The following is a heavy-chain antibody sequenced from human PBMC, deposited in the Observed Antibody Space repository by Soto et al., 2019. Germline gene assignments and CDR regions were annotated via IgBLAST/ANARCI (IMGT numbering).Heavy chain of an antibody. J-gene: IGHJ6*03. V-gene: IGHV3-64*01. Sequence: EVQLAESGGGLAQPGGSLRLSCAASGFTLSGYAMDWVRQAPGKGLEYVSGISSNGVVTYNANSVQGRFTISRDNSKNTVYLQMGSLRPDDMAVYYCARRARPDFYYMDVWGKGTTVTVSS. CDR1: GFTLSGYA. CDR3: ARRARPDFYYMDV. CDR2: ISSNGVVT. D-gene: IGHD6-6*01.